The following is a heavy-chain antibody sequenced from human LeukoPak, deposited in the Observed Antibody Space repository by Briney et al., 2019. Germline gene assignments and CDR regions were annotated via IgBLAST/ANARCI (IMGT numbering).Heavy chain of an antibody. CDR2: INPNSGGT. J-gene: IGHJ4*02. Sequence: GASVKVSCKASGYTFTGYYMHWVRQAPGQGLEWMGWINPNSGGTNYAQKFQGRVTMTRDTSISTAYMDLSSLRSEDMAVYYCARSCDLRDGYNIFDYWGQGTLVTVSS. V-gene: IGHV1-2*02. CDR1: GYTFTGYY. D-gene: IGHD5-24*01. CDR3: ARSCDLRDGYNIFDY.